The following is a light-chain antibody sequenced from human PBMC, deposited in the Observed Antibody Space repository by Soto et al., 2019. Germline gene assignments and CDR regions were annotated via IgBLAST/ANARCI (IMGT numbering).Light chain of an antibody. J-gene: IGLJ2*01. CDR3: CSYAGDTTLL. Sequence: QSVLTQPASVSGSPGQSITISCTGTSSDVGKYNFVSWYQQHPGKAPKVMIYEGSKRPSGVSNRFSGSKSGNTASLTISGLQDEDEADYYCCSYAGDTTLLFGGGTKLTVL. CDR2: EGS. V-gene: IGLV2-23*01. CDR1: SSDVGKYNF.